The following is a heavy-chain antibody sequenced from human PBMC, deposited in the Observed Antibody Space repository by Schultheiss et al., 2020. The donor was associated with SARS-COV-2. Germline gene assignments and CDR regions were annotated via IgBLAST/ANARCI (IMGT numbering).Heavy chain of an antibody. CDR1: GGSISSYY. CDR2: INHSGST. D-gene: IGHD1-1*01. V-gene: IGHV4-34*01. J-gene: IGHJ3*02. CDR3: AMELDLDAFDI. Sequence: GSLRLSCAVSGGSISSYYWSWIRQPPGKGLEWIGEINHSGSTNYNPSLKSRVTISVDTSKNQFSLKLSSVTAADTAVYYCAMELDLDAFDIWGQGTMVTVSS.